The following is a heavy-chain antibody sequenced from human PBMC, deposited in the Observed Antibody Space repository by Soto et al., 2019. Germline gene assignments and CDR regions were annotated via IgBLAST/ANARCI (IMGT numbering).Heavy chain of an antibody. Sequence: SETLSLTCSVSGDSVSNGDYSWSWIRQPPGKGLEWIGYIYYIAGPYYNPSLQSRVTISMDTSKNQVSLNLTSLTAADTAVYFCARDPYKDYGYSYYYYALDAWGPGLPVTVSS. CDR2: IYYIAGP. CDR3: ARDPYKDYGYSYYYYALDA. CDR1: GDSVSNGDYS. V-gene: IGHV4-30-4*01. D-gene: IGHD4-17*01. J-gene: IGHJ6*02.